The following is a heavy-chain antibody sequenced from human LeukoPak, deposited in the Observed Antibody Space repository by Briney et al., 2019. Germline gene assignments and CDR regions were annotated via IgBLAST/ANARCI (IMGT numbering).Heavy chain of an antibody. V-gene: IGHV1-2*06. CDR1: GYTFTGYY. CDR2: INPNSGGT. D-gene: IGHD4-23*01. Sequence: ASVKVSCKASGYTFTGYYMHWLRQAPGQGLEWMGRINPNSGGTNYAQKFQGRVTMTRDTSISTAYMELSRLRSDDTAVYYCARVGGGNSAYFDYWGQGNLVAVSS. J-gene: IGHJ4*02. CDR3: ARVGGGNSAYFDY.